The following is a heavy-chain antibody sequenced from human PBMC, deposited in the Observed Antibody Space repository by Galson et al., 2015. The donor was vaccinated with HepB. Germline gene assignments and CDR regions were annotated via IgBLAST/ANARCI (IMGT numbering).Heavy chain of an antibody. Sequence: ETLSLTCTVSGGSISSGGYYWGWIRQPPGKGLEWIGSIYYSGSTYYNPSLKSRVTISVDTSKNQFSLKLSSVTAADTAVYYCERHRWNYGGKYYFDYWGQGTLVTVSS. CDR1: GGSISSGGYY. CDR3: ERHRWNYGGKYYFDY. J-gene: IGHJ4*02. V-gene: IGHV4-39*01. D-gene: IGHD1-7*01. CDR2: IYYSGST.